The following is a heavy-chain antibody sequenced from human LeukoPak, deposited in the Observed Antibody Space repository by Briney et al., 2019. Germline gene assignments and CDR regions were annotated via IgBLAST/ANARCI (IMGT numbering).Heavy chain of an antibody. J-gene: IGHJ4*02. Sequence: ASVKVSCKASGYTFTSYDINWVRQATGQGLKWMGWMNPNSGNTGYAQKFQGRVTITRNTSISTAYMELSSLRSEDTAVYYCARGPPPRYSSSWYVEFDYWGQGTLVTVSS. V-gene: IGHV1-8*01. CDR3: ARGPPPRYSSSWYVEFDY. CDR2: MNPNSGNT. D-gene: IGHD6-13*01. CDR1: GYTFTSYD.